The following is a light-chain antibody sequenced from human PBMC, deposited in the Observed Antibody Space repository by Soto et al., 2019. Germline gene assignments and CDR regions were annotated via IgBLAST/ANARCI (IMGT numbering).Light chain of an antibody. V-gene: IGLV1-44*01. Sequence: QSVLTQPPSASGTPGQRVTISCSGSSSNIGSHVVYWYQQLAGTAPKLLMYNNNQRRSWVPDQFSGSKSGTSASLAISGLQSEDEADYYCAVWDDSLDGWVFGGGTKLTVL. CDR1: SSNIGSHV. CDR2: NNN. J-gene: IGLJ3*02. CDR3: AVWDDSLDGWV.